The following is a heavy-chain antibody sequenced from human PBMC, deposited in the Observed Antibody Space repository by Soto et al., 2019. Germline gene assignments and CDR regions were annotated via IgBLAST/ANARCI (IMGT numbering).Heavy chain of an antibody. CDR3: AMAGLSTSWLGLLATGGLGVEIDS. D-gene: IGHD6-13*01. Sequence: QVQLVQSGAEVKKNGASVEVSCKASVYTFISYGISWERQAPGQGLEMMCWISPYNGKTYQAQKFQGRITLTTDTYTTTVYMELGSLRSDDTAVYYCAMAGLSTSWLGLLATGGLGVEIDSWGRGDLVTVSS. V-gene: IGHV1-18*01. J-gene: IGHJ5*01. CDR2: ISPYNGKT. CDR1: VYTFISYG.